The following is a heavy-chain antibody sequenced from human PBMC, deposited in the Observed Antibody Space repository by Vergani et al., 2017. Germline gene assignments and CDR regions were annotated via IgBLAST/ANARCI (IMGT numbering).Heavy chain of an antibody. CDR3: ARVHEPKTYYYDSSGYYHFDY. J-gene: IGHJ4*02. Sequence: EVQLLESGGGLVQPGGSLRLSCAASGFTFSSYAMSWVRQAPGKGLEWVSAISGSGGSTYYADSVKGRFTISRDNSKNTLYLQMNSLRAEDTAVYYCARVHEPKTYYYDSSGYYHFDYWGQGTLVTVPS. CDR1: GFTFSSYA. V-gene: IGHV3-23*01. CDR2: ISGSGGST. D-gene: IGHD3-22*01.